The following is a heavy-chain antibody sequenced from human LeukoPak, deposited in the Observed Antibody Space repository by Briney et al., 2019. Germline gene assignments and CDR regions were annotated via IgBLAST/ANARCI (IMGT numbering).Heavy chain of an antibody. CDR1: GFTFSVYG. CDR2: LSGDETYI. D-gene: IGHD6-13*01. CDR3: AKAAVYSRNWTPFDD. J-gene: IGHJ4*02. V-gene: IGHV3-30*18. Sequence: GGSLRLSCAASGFTFSVYGMHWVRRAPGKGLEWVALLSGDETYIDYTDSVKGRFTISRDTSKNTLFLQMNSLRADDTAIYYCAKAAVYSRNWTPFDDWGQGTLVTVSS.